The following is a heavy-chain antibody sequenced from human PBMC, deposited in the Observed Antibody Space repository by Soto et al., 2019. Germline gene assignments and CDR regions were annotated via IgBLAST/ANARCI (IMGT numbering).Heavy chain of an antibody. Sequence: PGGSLRLSCAASGFSFSSYSMSWVRQAPGKGLEWVSGITGSSGDTYHADSVKGRFTISRDNSENKLYLQMNSLRAEDTALYFCAKGSGSSRPYYFDYWGQGTLVTVSS. J-gene: IGHJ4*02. D-gene: IGHD2-2*01. V-gene: IGHV3-23*01. CDR3: AKGSGSSRPYYFDY. CDR2: ITGSSGDT. CDR1: GFSFSSYS.